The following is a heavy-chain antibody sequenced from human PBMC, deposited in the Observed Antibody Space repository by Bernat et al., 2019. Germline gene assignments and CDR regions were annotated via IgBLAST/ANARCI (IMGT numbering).Heavy chain of an antibody. CDR1: GFTFSSYG. J-gene: IGHJ4*02. V-gene: IGHV3-33*01. Sequence: QVQLVESGGGVVQPGRSLRLSCAASGFTFSSYGMHWVRQAPGKGLEWVAVIWYDGSYKYYADSVKGRFTISRDNSKNTLYLQMNSLRAEDTAVYYCASDGDYGYWGQGTLVTVSS. D-gene: IGHD4-17*01. CDR2: IWYDGSYK. CDR3: ASDGDYGY.